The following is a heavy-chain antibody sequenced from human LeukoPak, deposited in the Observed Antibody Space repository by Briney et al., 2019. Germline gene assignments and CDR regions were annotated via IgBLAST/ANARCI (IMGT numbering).Heavy chain of an antibody. V-gene: IGHV1-46*01. J-gene: IGHJ3*02. Sequence: VASVKVSCKASGYTFTSYYMHWVRQAPGQGLEWMGIINPSGGSTSYAQKFQGRVTMARDTSTSTVYMELSSLRSEDTAVYYCARTCSGGSCPICENAFDIWGQGTMVTVSS. D-gene: IGHD2-15*01. CDR2: INPSGGST. CDR3: ARTCSGGSCPICENAFDI. CDR1: GYTFTSYY.